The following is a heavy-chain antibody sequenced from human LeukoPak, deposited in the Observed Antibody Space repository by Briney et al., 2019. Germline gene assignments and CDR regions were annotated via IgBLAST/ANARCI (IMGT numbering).Heavy chain of an antibody. Sequence: GGSLRLSCAASGFTVSSNYMSWVRQAPGKGLEWVSVIYSGGSTYYADSVKGRFTISRDNSKNTLYLQMNNLRAEDTAVYYCARDGGPYSGSYIAYWGQGTLVTVSS. J-gene: IGHJ4*02. V-gene: IGHV3-53*01. CDR3: ARDGGPYSGSYIAY. CDR1: GFTVSSNY. CDR2: IYSGGST. D-gene: IGHD1-26*01.